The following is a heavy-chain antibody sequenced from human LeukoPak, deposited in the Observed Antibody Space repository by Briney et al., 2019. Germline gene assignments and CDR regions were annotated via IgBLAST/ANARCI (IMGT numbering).Heavy chain of an antibody. CDR2: ISYDGSNK. J-gene: IGHJ3*02. V-gene: IGHV3-30-3*01. D-gene: IGHD5-18*01. CDR1: GFTFSSYA. CDR3: ARASGQNLVYSYGHNDAFDI. Sequence: PGGSLRLSCAASGFTFSSYAMHWVRQAPGKGLEWVAVISYDGSNKYYADSVKGRFTISRDNSKNTLYLQMNSLRAEDTAVYYCARASGQNLVYSYGHNDAFDIWGQGTMVTVSS.